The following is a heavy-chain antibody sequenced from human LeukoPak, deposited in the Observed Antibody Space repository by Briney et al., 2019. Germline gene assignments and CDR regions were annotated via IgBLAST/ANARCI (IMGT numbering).Heavy chain of an antibody. Sequence: GGSLRLSCAASGFTFDDYAMHWVRQAPGKGLEWVSGISWNSGSIGYADSVKGRFTISRDNAKNSLYLQMNSLRVEDTAVYYCATPLTGLNYWGQGTLVTVFS. CDR3: ATPLTGLNY. D-gene: IGHD1-14*01. CDR2: ISWNSGSI. CDR1: GFTFDDYA. J-gene: IGHJ4*02. V-gene: IGHV3-9*01.